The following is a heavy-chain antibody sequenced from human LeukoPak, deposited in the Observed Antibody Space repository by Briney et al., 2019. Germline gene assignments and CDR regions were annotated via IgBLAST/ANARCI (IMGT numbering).Heavy chain of an antibody. Sequence: GRSLRLSCAASGFTFSSYAMHWVRQAPGKGLEWVAVISYDGSNKYYADSVKGRFTISRDNSKNTLYLQMNSLRAEDTAVYYCARPAAAEYYFDYWGQGTLVTVSS. CDR3: ARPAAAEYYFDY. CDR2: ISYDGSNK. CDR1: GFTFSSYA. J-gene: IGHJ4*02. D-gene: IGHD6-13*01. V-gene: IGHV3-30-3*01.